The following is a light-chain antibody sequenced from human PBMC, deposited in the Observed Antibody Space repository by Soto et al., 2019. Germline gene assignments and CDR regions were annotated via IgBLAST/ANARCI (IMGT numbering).Light chain of an antibody. CDR1: QSVSSD. CDR2: DAS. Sequence: EIVLTQSPATLSVSPGERATLSCRASQSVSSDLAWYHQKPGLAPRLVIYDASNRATGIPDRFSGSGSGTDFTLTISRLEPEDFAVYYCQQYGSSRTFGQGTKVDIK. V-gene: IGKV3D-20*01. CDR3: QQYGSSRT. J-gene: IGKJ1*01.